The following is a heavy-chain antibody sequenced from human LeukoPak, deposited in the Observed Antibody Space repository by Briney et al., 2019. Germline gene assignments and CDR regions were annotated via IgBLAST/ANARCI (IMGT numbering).Heavy chain of an antibody. V-gene: IGHV1-18*01. Sequence: ASVKVSCKASGYTFTSYGISWVRQAPGQGLEWMGWTSAYNGNTNYAQKFQGRVTITTDESTSTAYMELSSLRTEDTAVYYCARGMGDTMVRGVIQYFDYWGQGTLVTVSS. CDR2: TSAYNGNT. D-gene: IGHD3-10*01. J-gene: IGHJ4*02. CDR1: GYTFTSYG. CDR3: ARGMGDTMVRGVIQYFDY.